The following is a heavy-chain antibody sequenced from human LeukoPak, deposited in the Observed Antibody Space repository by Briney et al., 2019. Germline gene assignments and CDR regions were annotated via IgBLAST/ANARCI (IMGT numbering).Heavy chain of an antibody. V-gene: IGHV4-59*01. D-gene: IGHD6-19*01. CDR1: GGSISSYY. J-gene: IGHJ3*02. Sequence: SQTLSLTCTVSGGSISSYYWSWIRQPPGKGLEWIGYIYYSGSTNYNPSLKSRVTISVDTSKNQFSLKLSSVTAADTAVYYCARDLNSGGLAGGDIWGQGTMVTVSS. CDR2: IYYSGST. CDR3: ARDLNSGGLAGGDI.